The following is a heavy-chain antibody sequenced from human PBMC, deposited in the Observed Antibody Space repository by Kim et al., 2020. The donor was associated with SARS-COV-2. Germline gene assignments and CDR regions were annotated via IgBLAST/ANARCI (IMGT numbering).Heavy chain of an antibody. CDR3: TRDRGLELWPQYVMDV. CDR1: GYTFTTFG. Sequence: ASVKVSCEASGYTFTTFGISWVRLAPGQGLEWMGWVSAYNGYTNYAQKLRGRVTMTTDTSTSTAFMELTSLTSDDTGVYFCTRDRGLELWPQYVMDVWGQGTSVTVSS. D-gene: IGHD6-19*01. J-gene: IGHJ6*02. CDR2: VSAYNGYT. V-gene: IGHV1-18*01.